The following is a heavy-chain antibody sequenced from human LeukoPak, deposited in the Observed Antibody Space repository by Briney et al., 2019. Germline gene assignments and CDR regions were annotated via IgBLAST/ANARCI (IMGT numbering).Heavy chain of an antibody. CDR3: ARDGGGYSSSWYGYYYYYMDV. V-gene: IGHV4-34*01. CDR2: INHSGST. Sequence: SETLSLTCAVYGGSFSGYYWSWIRQPPGKGLEWIGEINHSGSTNYNPSLKSRVTISVDTPKNQFSLKLSSVTAADTAVYYCARDGGGYSSSWYGYYYYYMDVWGKGTTVTISS. CDR1: GGSFSGYY. J-gene: IGHJ6*03. D-gene: IGHD6-13*01.